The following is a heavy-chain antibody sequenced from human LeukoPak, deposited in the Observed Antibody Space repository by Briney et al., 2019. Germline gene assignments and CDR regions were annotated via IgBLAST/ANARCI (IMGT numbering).Heavy chain of an antibody. J-gene: IGHJ4*02. Sequence: GGSLRLSCAASGFTFSSYSMNWVRQAPGKGLEWVSYISSSSSTIYYADSVKGRFTISRDNAKNSLYLQMNSLRAEDTAVYYCARQYYDFWSGYYPTDYWGQGALVTVSS. V-gene: IGHV3-48*01. CDR1: GFTFSSYS. CDR2: ISSSSSTI. D-gene: IGHD3-3*01. CDR3: ARQYYDFWSGYYPTDY.